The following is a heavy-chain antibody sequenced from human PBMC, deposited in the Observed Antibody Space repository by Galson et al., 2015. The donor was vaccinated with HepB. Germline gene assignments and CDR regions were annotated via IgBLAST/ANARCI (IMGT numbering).Heavy chain of an antibody. Sequence: SLRLSCAASGFTFSGYGMHWVRQAPGKGLEWVAVIWYDGSKTYYEDSVKGRFTISRDNSKNTLYLQMNSLRAEDTAVYYCARGYTLTTVPYYFDYWGQGTLVTVSS. D-gene: IGHD4-17*01. J-gene: IGHJ4*02. CDR3: ARGYTLTTVPYYFDY. CDR1: GFTFSGYG. V-gene: IGHV3-33*01. CDR2: IWYDGSKT.